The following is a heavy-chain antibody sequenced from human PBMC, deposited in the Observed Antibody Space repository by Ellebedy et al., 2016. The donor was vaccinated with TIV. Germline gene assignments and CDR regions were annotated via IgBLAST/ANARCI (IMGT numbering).Heavy chain of an antibody. Sequence: GEYLKISCVASGFTFSRYAITWVRQAPGKGLEWVSAINDRGGSDYYADSVRGRFTISRDNSKNTLYLQMNSLRAEDTAGYYCVKEELVAGTPSLDYWGQGTLVTVSS. CDR1: GFTFSRYA. V-gene: IGHV3-23*01. J-gene: IGHJ4*02. CDR3: VKEELVAGTPSLDY. D-gene: IGHD2-15*01. CDR2: INDRGGSD.